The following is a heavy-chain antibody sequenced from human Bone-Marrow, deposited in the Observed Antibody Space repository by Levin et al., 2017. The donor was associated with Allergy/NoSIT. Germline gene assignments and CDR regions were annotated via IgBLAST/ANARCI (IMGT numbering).Heavy chain of an antibody. CDR1: GGSISSSSYY. CDR3: ARVGIAVADY. D-gene: IGHD6-19*01. V-gene: IGHV4-39*07. Sequence: GSLRLSCTVSGGSISSSSYYWGWIRQPPGKGLEWIGSIYYSGSTYYNPSLKSRVTISVDTSKNQFSLKLSSVTAADTAVYYCARVGIAVADYWGQGTLVTVSS. J-gene: IGHJ4*02. CDR2: IYYSGST.